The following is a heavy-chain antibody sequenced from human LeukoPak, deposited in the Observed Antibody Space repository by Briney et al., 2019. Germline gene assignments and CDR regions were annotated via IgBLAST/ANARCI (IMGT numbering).Heavy chain of an antibody. CDR1: GHTFTNSW. CDR2: IYPDDSDT. D-gene: IGHD2-21*02. V-gene: IGHV5-51*01. CDR3: ARSAGDRGDGVCYSYNWFDP. Sequence: GESLKISCQGSGHTFTNSWIAWVRQKPGKGLEWMGIIYPDDSDTRYNPSFQGQVTISADKSITTSYLQWSSLKVSDTAIYYCARSAGDRGDGVCYSYNWFDPWGQGTLVVVSS. J-gene: IGHJ5*02.